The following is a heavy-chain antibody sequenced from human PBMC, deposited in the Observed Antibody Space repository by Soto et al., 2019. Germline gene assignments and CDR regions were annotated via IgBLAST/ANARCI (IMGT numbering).Heavy chain of an antibody. Sequence: CLTFTVADSFIIGYCWSLIRQPPGKGLEWIGYIFYSGNTNYNPSLKSRVTISVDTSKNEFSLKLSSVTAADTAVYYCARVKSIEVAGTFDSWGQGTLVTVSS. V-gene: IGHV4-59*01. CDR1: DSFIIGYC. D-gene: IGHD6-19*01. CDR3: ARVKSIEVAGTFDS. CDR2: IFYSGNT. J-gene: IGHJ4*02.